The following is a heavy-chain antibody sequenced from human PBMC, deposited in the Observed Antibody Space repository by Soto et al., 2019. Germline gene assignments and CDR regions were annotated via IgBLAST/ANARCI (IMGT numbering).Heavy chain of an antibody. CDR2: ISNSGTT. Sequence: QVQLQESGPGLVKPSQTLSLICTVSGGPISSGNDHWGWIRQLPAKGLEWIGYISNSGTTYYNPSLRSRVTISIDMSKYQFSLKLRSMTAADTAVYYCARRYDWTEGGFFDYWGQGTLVTVSS. J-gene: IGHJ4*02. D-gene: IGHD1-1*01. CDR3: ARRYDWTEGGFFDY. V-gene: IGHV4-31*03. CDR1: GGPISSGNDH.